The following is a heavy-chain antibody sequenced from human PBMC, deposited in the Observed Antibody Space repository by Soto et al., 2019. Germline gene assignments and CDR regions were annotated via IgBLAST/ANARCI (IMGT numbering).Heavy chain of an antibody. CDR1: GYTFTGYD. CDR2: MNPNRGNT. CDR3: ARGIGGYSYGSYYYYYGMDV. V-gene: IGHV1-8*01. J-gene: IGHJ6*02. Sequence: ASVKVSCKASGYTFTGYDINWVRQATGQGLEWMGWMNPNRGNTGYAQKFQGRVTMTRNTSISTAYMELSSLRSEDTAVYYCARGIGGYSYGSYYYYYGMDVWGQGTTVTVSS. D-gene: IGHD5-18*01.